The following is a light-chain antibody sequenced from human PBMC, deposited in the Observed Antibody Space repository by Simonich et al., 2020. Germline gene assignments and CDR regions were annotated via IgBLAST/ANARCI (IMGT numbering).Light chain of an antibody. Sequence: DIVMTQSPDSLAVSLGERATINCKSSQSVLYSSNNKNYLAWYQQKPGQPPKLLIYWAYTRESGVPDRFRGRGSGTDFTLTISSLQAEDVAVYYCQQYYSTPYTFGQGTKLEIK. V-gene: IGKV4-1*01. J-gene: IGKJ2*01. CDR3: QQYYSTPYT. CDR1: QSVLYSSNNKNY. CDR2: WAY.